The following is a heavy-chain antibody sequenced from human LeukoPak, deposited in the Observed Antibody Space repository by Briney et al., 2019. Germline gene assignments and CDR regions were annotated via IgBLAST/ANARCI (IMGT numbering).Heavy chain of an antibody. CDR2: NYTRGST. J-gene: IGHJ4*02. CDR1: AGSLSSVY. D-gene: IGHD2-8*02. CDR3: ARFIYGTWCIDD. Sequence: SQRLSLTSVVAAGSLSSVYWSCIRPPPRKGLGLIGNNYTRGSTNYHPSLRGRVTKSLDTSKNLISLKLSSVTAADTAVYFCARFIYGTWCIDDWGQGTLVTVSS. V-gene: IGHV4-4*09.